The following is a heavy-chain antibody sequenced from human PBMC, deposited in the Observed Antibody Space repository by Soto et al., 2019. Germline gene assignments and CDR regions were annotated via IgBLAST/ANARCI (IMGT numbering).Heavy chain of an antibody. CDR1: GDSVSSNSAA. CDR2: TYYRSKWYN. V-gene: IGHV6-1*01. Sequence: SLTCAISGDSVSSNSAAWNWIRQSPSRGLEWLGRTYYRSKWYNDYAVSVKSRITINPDTSKNQFSLQLNSVTPEDTAVYYCARVVAVAGAYYYYYYGMDVWGQGNTVTVSS. J-gene: IGHJ6*02. D-gene: IGHD6-19*01. CDR3: ARVVAVAGAYYYYYYGMDV.